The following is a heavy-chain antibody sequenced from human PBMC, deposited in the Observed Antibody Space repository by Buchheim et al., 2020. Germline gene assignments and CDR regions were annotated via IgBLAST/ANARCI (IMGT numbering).Heavy chain of an antibody. CDR3: ARDTGIAAHYYGMDV. V-gene: IGHV3-66*01. Sequence: EVQLVESGGGLVQPGGSLRLSCAASGFTVSSNYMSWVRQAPGKGLEWVSVIYSGGSTYYADSEKGRFTISRDNSKNTLYLQMNSLRAEDTAVYYCARDTGIAAHYYGMDVWGQGTT. CDR1: GFTVSSNY. J-gene: IGHJ6*02. CDR2: IYSGGST. D-gene: IGHD6-13*01.